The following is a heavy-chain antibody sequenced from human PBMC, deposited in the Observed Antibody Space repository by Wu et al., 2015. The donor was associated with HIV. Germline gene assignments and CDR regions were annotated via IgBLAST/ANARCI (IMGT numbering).Heavy chain of an antibody. CDR3: TRGVLRGNPGMDV. V-gene: IGHV1-69*13. J-gene: IGHJ6*01. Sequence: QVQLVQSGAEVKKPGSSVKVSCRVSGGTFNNYALSWVRQAPGQGPEWMGRILAVFGKSIYAQKFQGRVTFTADESTSTAYMELSSLTSEDTAVYYCTRGVLRGNPGMDVWGQGTTVTVSS. CDR1: GGTFNNYA. D-gene: IGHD3-10*01. CDR2: ILAVFGKS.